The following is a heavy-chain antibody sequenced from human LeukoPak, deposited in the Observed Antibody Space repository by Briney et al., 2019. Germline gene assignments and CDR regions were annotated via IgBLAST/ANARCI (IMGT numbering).Heavy chain of an antibody. CDR2: ISGSGGST. J-gene: IGHJ4*02. CDR1: GFTFSSYA. CDR3: AKDDGYGDYGYDY. Sequence: GGSLRLSCAASGFTFSSYAMSWVRQAPGKGLEWVTAISGSGGSTYYADSVKGRFTISRDNSKNTLYLQMNSLRAEDTAVYYCAKDDGYGDYGYDYWGQGTLVTVSS. D-gene: IGHD4-17*01. V-gene: IGHV3-23*01.